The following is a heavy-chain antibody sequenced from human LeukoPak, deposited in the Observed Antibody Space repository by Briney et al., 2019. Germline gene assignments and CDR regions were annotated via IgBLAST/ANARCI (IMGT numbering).Heavy chain of an antibody. V-gene: IGHV1-8*03. Sequence: ASVKVSCKASGYTFTGYYMHWVRQATGQGLEWMGWMNPNSGNTGSAQKFQGRVTITRNTSISTAYMELSSLRSEDTAVYYCARGIPPDERGIDPWGQGTLVTVSS. CDR3: ARGIPPDERGIDP. J-gene: IGHJ5*02. D-gene: IGHD3-16*01. CDR2: MNPNSGNT. CDR1: GYTFTGYY.